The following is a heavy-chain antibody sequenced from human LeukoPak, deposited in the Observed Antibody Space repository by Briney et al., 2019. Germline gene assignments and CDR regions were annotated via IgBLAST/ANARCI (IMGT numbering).Heavy chain of an antibody. CDR1: GYTLTELS. D-gene: IGHD6-19*01. J-gene: IGHJ4*02. CDR3: ATDHPPAGLFDY. CDR2: FDPEDGET. V-gene: IGHV1-24*01. Sequence: ASVKVSCKVSGYTLTELSMHWVRQAPGKGLEWMGGFDPEDGETIYAQKFQGRVTMTEDTSTDTAYMELSSLRSEDTAVYYCATDHPPAGLFDYWGQGTLVTVSS.